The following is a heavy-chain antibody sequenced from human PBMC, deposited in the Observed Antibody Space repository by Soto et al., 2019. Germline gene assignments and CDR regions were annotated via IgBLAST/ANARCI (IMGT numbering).Heavy chain of an antibody. J-gene: IGHJ4*01. CDR2: ISYDGSNK. CDR1: GFTFSSYA. Sequence: PGGSLRLSCAASGFTFSSYAMHWVRQAPGKGLEWVAVISYDGSNKYYADSVKGRFTISRDNSKNTLYLQMNSLRAEDTAVYYCARDRAMFYEFDYWRHGTLVTVSS. D-gene: IGHD3-16*01. V-gene: IGHV3-30-3*01. CDR3: ARDRAMFYEFDY.